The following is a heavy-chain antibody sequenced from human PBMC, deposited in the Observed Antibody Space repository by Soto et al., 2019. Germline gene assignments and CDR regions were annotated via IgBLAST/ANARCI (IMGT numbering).Heavy chain of an antibody. V-gene: IGHV1-69*08. Sequence: QVQLVQSGAEVKKPGSSVKVSCKASGGTFSSYTISWVRQAPGQGLEWMGRIIPILGIANYAQKFQGRVTITADKSTSTAYMELSSLRSEDTAVYYCARDPTYYYDSRTEGYDYWGQGTLVTVSS. J-gene: IGHJ4*02. CDR1: GGTFSSYT. CDR3: ARDPTYYYDSRTEGYDY. D-gene: IGHD3-22*01. CDR2: IIPILGIA.